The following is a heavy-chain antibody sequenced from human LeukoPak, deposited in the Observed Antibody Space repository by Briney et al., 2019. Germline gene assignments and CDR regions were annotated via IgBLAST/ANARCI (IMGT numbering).Heavy chain of an antibody. J-gene: IGHJ5*02. CDR3: EREPRSSGSWFDL. V-gene: IGHV3-74*01. D-gene: IGHD2-15*01. CDR2: LGTDGTYT. CDR1: GFNLRDYW. Sequence: GGSLRLSCAASGFNLRDYWMHWVRQAPGKGLVWVSRLGTDGTYTNYADSVKGRFTMSRDNAKNSLYLQMDSLRAEDTAFYYCEREPRSSGSWFDLWGQGALVTVSS.